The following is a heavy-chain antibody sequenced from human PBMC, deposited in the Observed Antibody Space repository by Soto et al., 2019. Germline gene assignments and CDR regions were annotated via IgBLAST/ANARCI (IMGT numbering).Heavy chain of an antibody. CDR1: EFSFDDYA. CDR3: AKASVWYPYFDS. D-gene: IGHD6-13*01. V-gene: IGHV3-23*01. Sequence: EAQLLESGGALVQPGGSLRLSCAASEFSFDDYAMSWVRQAPGKGLEWVSSITYTGVSTYYVDSVKGRFTISRDNSRDTLYLQMTSLRAEDTAIYYCAKASVWYPYFDSWGQATLVTVSS. CDR2: ITYTGVST. J-gene: IGHJ4*02.